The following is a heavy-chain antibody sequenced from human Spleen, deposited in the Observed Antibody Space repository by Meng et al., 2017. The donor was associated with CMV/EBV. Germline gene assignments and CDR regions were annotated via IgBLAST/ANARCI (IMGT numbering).Heavy chain of an antibody. D-gene: IGHD6-13*01. Sequence: GESLKISCAASGFTFSSYAMHWVRQAPGKGLEWVAVISYDGSNKYYADSVKGRFTISRDNSKNTLYLQMNSLRAEDTAVYYCARVIAAAGNYYYYGMDVWGQGTTVTVSS. CDR2: ISYDGSNK. J-gene: IGHJ6*02. CDR3: ARVIAAAGNYYYYGMDV. V-gene: IGHV3-30-3*01. CDR1: GFTFSSYA.